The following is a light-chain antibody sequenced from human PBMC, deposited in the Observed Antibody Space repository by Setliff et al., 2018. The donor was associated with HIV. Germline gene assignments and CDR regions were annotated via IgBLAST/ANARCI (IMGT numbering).Light chain of an antibody. Sequence: QSVLTQPPSASGPPGQRVTISCSGSSSNIGSNYVYWYQQLPGTAPKLLIYRSYQRPSGVPDRFSASKSGTPASLAISGVRSEDEADYYCAAWDDSLTNVVFGGGTKVTVL. V-gene: IGLV1-47*01. CDR2: RSY. CDR3: AAWDDSLTNVV. J-gene: IGLJ2*01. CDR1: SSNIGSNY.